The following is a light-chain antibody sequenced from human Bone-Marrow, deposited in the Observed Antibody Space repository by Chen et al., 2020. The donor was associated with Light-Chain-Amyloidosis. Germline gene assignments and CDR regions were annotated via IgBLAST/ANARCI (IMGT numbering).Light chain of an antibody. CDR1: QDIYNY. Sequence: DIQMTPSPSSLSASVGDRVTISCRASQDIYNYLAWYQQKPGKVPKLLIYAASTLQSGVPSRFSGGGSGTDFTLTISSLQPEDGATYYCQKYDNVPPTFGRGIKVEIK. V-gene: IGKV1-27*01. CDR2: AAS. J-gene: IGKJ1*01. CDR3: QKYDNVPPT.